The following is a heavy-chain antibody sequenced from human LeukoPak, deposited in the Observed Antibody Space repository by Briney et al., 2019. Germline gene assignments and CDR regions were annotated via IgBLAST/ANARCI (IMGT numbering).Heavy chain of an antibody. V-gene: IGHV4-30-4*08. CDR3: ARQWNSLYNWFDP. J-gene: IGHJ5*02. Sequence: SETLSLTCTVSGGSISSGDYYWSWIRQPPGKGLEWIGYIYYSGSTYYNPSLKSRVTISVDTSKNQFSLKMSSVTAADTAVYYCARQWNSLYNWFDPWGQGTLVTVSS. D-gene: IGHD1-1*01. CDR2: IYYSGST. CDR1: GGSISSGDYY.